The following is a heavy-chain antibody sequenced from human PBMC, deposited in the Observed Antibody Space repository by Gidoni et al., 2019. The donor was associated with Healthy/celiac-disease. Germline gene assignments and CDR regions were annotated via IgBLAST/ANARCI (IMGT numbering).Heavy chain of an antibody. J-gene: IGHJ4*02. CDR2: ISGSGGST. D-gene: IGHD3-10*01. V-gene: IGHV3-23*01. Sequence: EVQLLESGGGLVQPGGSLRLSCAASGFPFSSYAMSWVRQAPGKGLGWVSAISGSGGSTYYADSVKGRFTISRDNSKNTLYLQMNSLRAEDTAVYYCAKDHTIWFGEPSFDYWGQGTLVTVSS. CDR1: GFPFSSYA. CDR3: AKDHTIWFGEPSFDY.